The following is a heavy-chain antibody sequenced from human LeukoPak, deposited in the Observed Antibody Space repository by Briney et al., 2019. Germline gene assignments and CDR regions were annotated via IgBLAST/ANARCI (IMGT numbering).Heavy chain of an antibody. CDR2: IHYSGST. CDR1: GGSISSSSYY. J-gene: IGHJ6*03. Sequence: SETLSLTCTVSGGSISSSSYYWGWTRHPPGKGLEWIAYIHYSGSTYYNPSLKSRVTISVDTSKNQFSLKLSSVAAADTALYYCARTYSYYHYMDVWGKGTTVTVSS. CDR3: ARTYSYYHYMDV. V-gene: IGHV4-39*01. D-gene: IGHD2-15*01.